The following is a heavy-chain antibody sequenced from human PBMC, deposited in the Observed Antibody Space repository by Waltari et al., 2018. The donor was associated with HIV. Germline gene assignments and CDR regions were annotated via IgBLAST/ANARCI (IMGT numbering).Heavy chain of an antibody. CDR2: INHSGST. V-gene: IGHV4-34*01. CDR1: GGSFSDYY. Sequence: QVQLQQWGAGLLKPSETLSLTCAVYGGSFSDYYWNWIRQPPGKGLEWIGEINHSGSTNYTPSLKSRVTISVDTSKNQFSLKLRSVTAADTAVYYCARGPRYSSSSAVRSFDSWGQGTLVTVSS. CDR3: ARGPRYSSSSAVRSFDS. D-gene: IGHD6-6*01. J-gene: IGHJ4*02.